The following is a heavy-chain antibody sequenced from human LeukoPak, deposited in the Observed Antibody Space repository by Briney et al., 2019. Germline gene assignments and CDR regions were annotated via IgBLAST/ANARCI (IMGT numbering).Heavy chain of an antibody. V-gene: IGHV1-69*04. Sequence: GASVKVSCKASGGTFSSYTISWVRQAPGQGLEWMGRIIPILGIANYAQKFQGRVTITADKSTSTAYMELSSLRSEDTAVYYCAREVSGREFDYWGQGTLVTVSS. CDR2: IIPILGIA. J-gene: IGHJ4*02. CDR3: AREVSGREFDY. CDR1: GGTFSSYT. D-gene: IGHD3-22*01.